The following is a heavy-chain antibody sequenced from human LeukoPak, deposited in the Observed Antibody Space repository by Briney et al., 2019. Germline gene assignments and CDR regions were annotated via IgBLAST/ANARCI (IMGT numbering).Heavy chain of an antibody. CDR3: ARHLYYDSSGVDNDAFDI. CDR2: IYYSGST. D-gene: IGHD3-22*01. J-gene: IGHJ3*02. Sequence: PSETLSLTCTVSGGSISSSSYYWGWIRQPPGKGLEWIGSIYYSGSTYYNPSLKSRVTISVDTSKNQFSLKLSSVTAADTAVYHCARHLYYDSSGVDNDAFDIWGQGTMVTVSS. V-gene: IGHV4-39*01. CDR1: GGSISSSSYY.